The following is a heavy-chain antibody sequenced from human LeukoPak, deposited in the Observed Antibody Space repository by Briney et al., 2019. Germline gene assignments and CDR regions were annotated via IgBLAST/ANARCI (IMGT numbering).Heavy chain of an antibody. D-gene: IGHD3-22*01. J-gene: IGHJ3*02. CDR3: AREVEYYDSSGHRPHAFDI. Sequence: GGSLRLSCAASGFTVSSNYMSWVRQAPGKGLEWVSVIYSGGSTYYADSVKGRFTISRDNSKNTLYLQMNSLRAEDTAVYYCAREVEYYDSSGHRPHAFDIWGQGTVVTVSS. CDR1: GFTVSSNY. CDR2: IYSGGST. V-gene: IGHV3-53*01.